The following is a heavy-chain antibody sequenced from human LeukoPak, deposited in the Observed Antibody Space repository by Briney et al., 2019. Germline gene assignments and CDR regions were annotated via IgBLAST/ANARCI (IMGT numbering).Heavy chain of an antibody. Sequence: SKTLSLACTVSGGSISSSGYYWGWIRQPPGKGLEWIGSIYYSGDSYYSPSLKSRVTISVDTSKNQFSLKLSSVTAADTAVYYCARARWDYYYYMDVWGKGTTVTVSS. J-gene: IGHJ6*03. CDR2: IYYSGDS. V-gene: IGHV4-39*07. D-gene: IGHD4-23*01. CDR1: GGSISSSGYY. CDR3: ARARWDYYYYMDV.